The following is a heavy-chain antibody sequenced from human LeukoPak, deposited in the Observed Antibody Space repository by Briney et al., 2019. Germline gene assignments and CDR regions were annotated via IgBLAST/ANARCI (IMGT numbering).Heavy chain of an antibody. V-gene: IGHV1-24*01. J-gene: IGHJ4*02. D-gene: IGHD6-19*01. CDR3: ATDRSGWRLSYFDY. CDR2: FDPEDGET. Sequence: ASVKVSCKVSGYTLTELSMHWVRQAPGKGLEWMGGFDPEDGETIYAQEFQGRVTMTEDTSTDTAYMELSSLRSEDTAVYYCATDRSGWRLSYFDYWGQGTLVTVSS. CDR1: GYTLTELS.